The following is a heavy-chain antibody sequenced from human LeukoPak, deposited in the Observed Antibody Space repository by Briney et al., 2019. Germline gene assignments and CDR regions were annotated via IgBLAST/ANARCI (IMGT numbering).Heavy chain of an antibody. Sequence: GGSLRLSCAASRFSFRSYDMHWVRQAPGKGLEWMAVSSYDERSTYYTDSVKGRFTISRDNSKNTLYLQMNSLRPEDTAVYYCAKDGQLGGSSWFTLYFDSWGQGTLVTVSS. CDR3: AKDGQLGGSSWFTLYFDS. D-gene: IGHD6-13*01. J-gene: IGHJ4*02. CDR2: SSYDERST. CDR1: RFSFRSYD. V-gene: IGHV3-30*18.